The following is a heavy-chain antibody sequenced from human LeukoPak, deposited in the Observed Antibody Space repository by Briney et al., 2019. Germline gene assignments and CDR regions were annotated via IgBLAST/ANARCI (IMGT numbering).Heavy chain of an antibody. CDR3: ARAGYYDSSGYYDY. D-gene: IGHD3-22*01. CDR2: INSDGSST. Sequence: GGSLRLSCAASGFTFSSYWMHWVRQAPGKGLVWVSRINSDGSSTSYADSVKGRLTISRDNAKNTLYLQMNSLRAEDTAVYYCARAGYYDSSGYYDYWGQGTLVTVSS. CDR1: GFTFSSYW. J-gene: IGHJ4*02. V-gene: IGHV3-74*01.